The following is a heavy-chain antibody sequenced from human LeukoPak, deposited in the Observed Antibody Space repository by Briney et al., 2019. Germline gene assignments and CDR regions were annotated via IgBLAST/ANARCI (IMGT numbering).Heavy chain of an antibody. V-gene: IGHV3-30*02. D-gene: IGHD3-10*01. CDR2: IRYDGSNT. CDR3: GKDIVRGVITVFDY. Sequence: GGSLRLSCAASGFTFSSYGMHWVRQAPGKGLEWVAFIRYDGSNTYYADSVKGRFTISRDNSKNTLYLQMNSLRAEDTAVYYCGKDIVRGVITVFDYWGQGTLVSVSS. CDR1: GFTFSSYG. J-gene: IGHJ4*02.